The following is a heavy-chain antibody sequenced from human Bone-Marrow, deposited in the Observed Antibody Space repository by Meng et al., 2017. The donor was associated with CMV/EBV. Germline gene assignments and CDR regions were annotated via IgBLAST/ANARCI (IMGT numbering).Heavy chain of an antibody. V-gene: IGHV3-15*01. Sequence: GGSLRPSCAASGFTFSNAWMSWVRQAPGKGLEWVGRIKSKTDGGTTDYAAPVKGRFTISRDDSKNTLYLQMNSLKTGDTAVYYCTKAHPFHLRDYWGQGTLVTVSS. CDR2: IKSKTDGGTT. J-gene: IGHJ4*02. D-gene: IGHD3-3*02. CDR3: TKAHPFHLRDY. CDR1: GFTFSNAW.